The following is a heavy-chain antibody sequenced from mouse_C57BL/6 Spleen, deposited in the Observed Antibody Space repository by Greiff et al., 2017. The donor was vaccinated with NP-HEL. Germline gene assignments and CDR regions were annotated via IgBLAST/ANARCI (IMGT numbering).Heavy chain of an antibody. V-gene: IGHV1-61*01. D-gene: IGHD1-1*01. CDR1: GYTFTSYW. CDR3: ARGLTTVEERAMDY. CDR2: IYPSDSET. J-gene: IGHJ4*01. Sequence: QVQLQQPGAELVRPGSSVKLSCKASGYTFTSYWMDWVKQRPGQGLEWIGNIYPSDSETHYNQKFKDKATLTVDKSSSTAYMQLSSLTSEDSAVYYCARGLTTVEERAMDYWGQGTSVTVSS.